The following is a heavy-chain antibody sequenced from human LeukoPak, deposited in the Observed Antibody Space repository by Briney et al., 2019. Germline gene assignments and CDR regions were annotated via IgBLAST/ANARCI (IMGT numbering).Heavy chain of an antibody. V-gene: IGHV1-69*13. Sequence: ASVKVSCKASGGTFSSYAISWVRQAPGQGLEWMGGIIPIFGTANYAQKFQGRVTITAGESTSTAYMELSSLRSEDTAVYYCARGGSYSGLEPDYWGQGTLVTVSS. J-gene: IGHJ4*02. CDR2: IIPIFGTA. CDR3: ARGGSYSGLEPDY. D-gene: IGHD1-26*01. CDR1: GGTFSSYA.